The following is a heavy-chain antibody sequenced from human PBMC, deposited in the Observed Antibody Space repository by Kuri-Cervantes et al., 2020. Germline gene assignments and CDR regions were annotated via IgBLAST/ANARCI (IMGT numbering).Heavy chain of an antibody. CDR3: ARGGYGSGSYYYYGMDV. CDR2: INPNSGGT. J-gene: IGHJ6*02. V-gene: IGHV1-2*02. Sequence: ASVKVSCKASGYTFTGYYMHWVRQAPGQGLEWMGWINPNSGGTNYAQKFQGRVTMTRDTSISTAYMELSRLRPDDTAGYYCARGGYGSGSYYYYGMDVWGQGTTVTVSS. D-gene: IGHD3-10*01. CDR1: GYTFTGYY.